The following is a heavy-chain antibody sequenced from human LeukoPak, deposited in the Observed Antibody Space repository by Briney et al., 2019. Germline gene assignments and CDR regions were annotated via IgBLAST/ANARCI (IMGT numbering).Heavy chain of an antibody. Sequence: SETLSLTCTVSGGSISSYYWSWIRQPPGKGLEWIGYIYYSGSTNYNPSLKSRVTISVDTSKNQFSLKLSSVTAADTDVYYCARVSYGLDRWGQGTLVTVSS. V-gene: IGHV4-59*01. CDR2: IYYSGST. D-gene: IGHD5-18*01. CDR3: ARVSYGLDR. CDR1: GGSISSYY. J-gene: IGHJ5*02.